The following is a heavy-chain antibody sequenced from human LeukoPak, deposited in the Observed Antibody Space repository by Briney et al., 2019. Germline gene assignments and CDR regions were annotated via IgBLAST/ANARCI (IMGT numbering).Heavy chain of an antibody. D-gene: IGHD6-13*01. Sequence: GGSLRLSCAASGFTFSNYGMHWLRQAPGKRLEWVAVIWNDGSETFHSDSVKGRFRIARDNSKNTLYLQMNSLRAEDTAVYFCARDMGRAWYGPPDYWGQGTLVTASS. CDR2: IWNDGSET. CDR3: ARDMGRAWYGPPDY. V-gene: IGHV3-33*01. J-gene: IGHJ4*02. CDR1: GFTFSNYG.